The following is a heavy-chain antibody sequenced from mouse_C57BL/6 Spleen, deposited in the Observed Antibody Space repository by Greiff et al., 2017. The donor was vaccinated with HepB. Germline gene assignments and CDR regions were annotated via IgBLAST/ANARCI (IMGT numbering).Heavy chain of an antibody. V-gene: IGHV1-74*01. CDR3: AILFYGSSHYWYFDV. CDR1: GYTFTSYW. J-gene: IGHJ1*03. D-gene: IGHD1-1*01. CDR2: IHPSDSDT. Sequence: QVQLKQPGAELVKPGASVKVSCKASGYTFTSYWMHWVKQRPGQGLEWIGRIHPSDSDTNYNQKFKGKATLTVDKSSSTAYMQLSSLTSEDSAVYYCAILFYGSSHYWYFDVWGTGTTVTVSS.